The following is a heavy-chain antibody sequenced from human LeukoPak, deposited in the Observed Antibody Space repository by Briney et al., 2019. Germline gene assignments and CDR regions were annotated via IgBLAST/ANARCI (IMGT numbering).Heavy chain of an antibody. CDR3: ARLRTMVRGVPIDY. Sequence: PSETLSLTCTVSGGSISSISYYWGWIRQPPGKGLEWIGEINHSGSTNYNPSLKSRVTISVDTSKNQFSLKLSSVTAADTAVYYCARLRTMVRGVPIDYWGQGTLVTVSS. J-gene: IGHJ4*02. D-gene: IGHD3-10*01. CDR2: INHSGST. V-gene: IGHV4-39*07. CDR1: GGSISSISYY.